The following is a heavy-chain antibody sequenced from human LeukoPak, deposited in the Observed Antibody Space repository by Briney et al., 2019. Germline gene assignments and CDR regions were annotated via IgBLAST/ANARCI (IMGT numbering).Heavy chain of an antibody. Sequence: SETLSLTCTVSGGSISSYYWSWIRQPPGKGLEWIGYIYYSGSTNYNPSLKSRVTISADTSKNQFSLKLSSVTAADTAVYYCARVQGYYGSGSYLDAFDIWGLGTMVTVSS. CDR3: ARVQGYYGSGSYLDAFDI. D-gene: IGHD3-10*01. J-gene: IGHJ3*02. CDR2: IYYSGST. V-gene: IGHV4-59*01. CDR1: GGSISSYY.